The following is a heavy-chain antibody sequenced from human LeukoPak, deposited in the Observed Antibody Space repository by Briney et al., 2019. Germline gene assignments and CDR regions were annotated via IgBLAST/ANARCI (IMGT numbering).Heavy chain of an antibody. CDR1: GFTFSSYG. CDR2: IWYDGSNK. CDR3: AKPVYSSGWYIDY. V-gene: IGHV3-33*06. Sequence: PGRSLRLSCAASGFTFSSYGMHWVRQAPGKGLEWVAVIWYDGSNKYYADSVKGRFTISRDNSKNTLYLQMNSLRAEDTAVYYCAKPVYSSGWYIDYWGQGTLVTASS. D-gene: IGHD6-19*01. J-gene: IGHJ4*02.